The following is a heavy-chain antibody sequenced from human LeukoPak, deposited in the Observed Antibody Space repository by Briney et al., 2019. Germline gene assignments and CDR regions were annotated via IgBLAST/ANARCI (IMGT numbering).Heavy chain of an antibody. Sequence: SETLPLTCTVSGGSISSYYWSWIRQPPGKGLEWIGYIYYSGSTNYNPSLKSRVTISVDTSKNQFSLKLSSVTAADTAVYYCARGYCSGGSCYDLYNWFDPWGQGTLVTVSS. CDR2: IYYSGST. CDR3: ARGYCSGGSCYDLYNWFDP. D-gene: IGHD2-15*01. CDR1: GGSISSYY. J-gene: IGHJ5*02. V-gene: IGHV4-59*01.